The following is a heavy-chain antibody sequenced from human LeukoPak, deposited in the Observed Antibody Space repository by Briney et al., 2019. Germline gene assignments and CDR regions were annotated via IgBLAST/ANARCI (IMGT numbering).Heavy chain of an antibody. D-gene: IGHD3-16*01. Sequence: SETLSLTCAFYGGSFSDYHWTWIRQSPGKGLEWIGEINDSGSPLYSPSLRSRLTISVDTSKNQFSMTLTSVTVADTAVYYCARGPHPHWPLGQFWGQGSRVTVSS. J-gene: IGHJ4*02. CDR1: GGSFSDYH. V-gene: IGHV4-34*01. CDR2: INDSGSP. CDR3: ARGPHPHWPLGQF.